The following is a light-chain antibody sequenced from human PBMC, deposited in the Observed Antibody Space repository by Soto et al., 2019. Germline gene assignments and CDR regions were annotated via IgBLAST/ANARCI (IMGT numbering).Light chain of an antibody. CDR2: EVS. J-gene: IGLJ1*01. V-gene: IGLV2-14*01. CDR3: SSYTSSGTYV. CDR1: SSDVGNCQY. Sequence: QSALTQPASVCGSPGQSITISCTGTSSDVGNCQYVSWYQHHPRKAPKLMIDEVSNRPSGVSNRFSGSKSGNTASLTISRLQAEDETDYYCSSYTSSGTYVFGTGTKVTVL.